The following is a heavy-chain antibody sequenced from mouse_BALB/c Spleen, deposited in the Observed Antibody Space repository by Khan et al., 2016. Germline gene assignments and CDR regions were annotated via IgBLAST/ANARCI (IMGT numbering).Heavy chain of an antibody. V-gene: IGHV14-4*02. J-gene: IGHJ4*01. Sequence: VQLQQSGAELVRSGASVKLSCTASGFNIKDYYMHWVKQRPEQVLEWIGWIDPENGDTEYAPKFQGQATMTADISSNTAYLQLSSLTSQDTAVYYCNTCEYNAMDYWGQGTSVTVSS. CDR1: GFNIKDYY. CDR3: NTCEYNAMDY. CDR2: IDPENGDT.